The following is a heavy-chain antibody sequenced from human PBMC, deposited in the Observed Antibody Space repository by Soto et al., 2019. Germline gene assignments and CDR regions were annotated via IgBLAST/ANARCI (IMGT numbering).Heavy chain of an antibody. V-gene: IGHV3-30*18. CDR2: ISYDGSNK. Sequence: GECLTLSCAASIFTFSSYGIHWVRQAPGKVLEWVAVISYDGSNKYYAASVKGRFNIYRDNSKITVDLQLDRLRAEDTVVYYCAKAGRSQTFDSRGQGTLVNVSS. J-gene: IGHJ4*02. CDR1: IFTFSSYG. CDR3: AKAGRSQTFDS.